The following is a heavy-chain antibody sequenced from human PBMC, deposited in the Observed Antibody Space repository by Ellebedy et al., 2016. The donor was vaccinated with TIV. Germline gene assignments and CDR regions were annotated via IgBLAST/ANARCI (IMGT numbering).Heavy chain of an antibody. D-gene: IGHD4-23*01. CDR3: ARILYGGLDY. CDR1: GSSISSGIQ. J-gene: IGHJ4*02. Sequence: MPSETLSLTCTVPGSSISSGIQWGWVRHPPGKGLEWMGNIYHTGTTYYNPSLKSRVPILVDTSKNQFSLKLSSVTAADTAVYYCARILYGGLDYWGQGTLVTVSS. V-gene: IGHV4-38-2*02. CDR2: IYHTGTT.